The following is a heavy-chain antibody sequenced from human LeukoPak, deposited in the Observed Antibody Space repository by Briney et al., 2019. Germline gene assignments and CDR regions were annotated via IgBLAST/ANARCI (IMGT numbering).Heavy chain of an antibody. V-gene: IGHV1-2*06. Sequence: ASVKVSCKASGYTFTGYYMHWVRQAPGQGLEWMGRINPNSGGTNYAQKFQGRVTMTRDTSISTAYMDLSRLRSDDTAVYYCSSWYSSSSSLDYWGQGTLVTVSS. CDR2: INPNSGGT. J-gene: IGHJ4*02. D-gene: IGHD6-6*01. CDR3: SSWYSSSSSLDY. CDR1: GYTFTGYY.